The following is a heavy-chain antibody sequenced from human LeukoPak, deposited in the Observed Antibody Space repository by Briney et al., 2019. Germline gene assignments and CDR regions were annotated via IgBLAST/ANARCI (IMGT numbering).Heavy chain of an antibody. J-gene: IGHJ4*02. CDR1: GFTFSSYW. Sequence: GGSLRLSCAASGFTFSSYWMPWVRQAPGKGLVWVSRINSDGSSTSYADSVKGRFTISRDNAKNTLYLQMNSLRAEDTAVYYCARAASYYYDSSGYYSPHQYYFDYWGQGTLVTVSS. V-gene: IGHV3-74*01. CDR2: INSDGSST. D-gene: IGHD3-22*01. CDR3: ARAASYYYDSSGYYSPHQYYFDY.